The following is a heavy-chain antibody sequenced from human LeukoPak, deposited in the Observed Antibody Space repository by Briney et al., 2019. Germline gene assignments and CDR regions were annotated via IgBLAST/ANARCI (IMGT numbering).Heavy chain of an antibody. CDR3: ARDCSSTSCHDAFDI. J-gene: IGHJ3*02. Sequence: ASVKVSCKASGYTFTSYGISWVRQAPGQGLEWMEWISAYNGNTNYAQKLQGRVTMTTDTSTSTAYMELRSLRSDDTAVYYCARDCSSTSCHDAFDIWGQGTMVTVSS. V-gene: IGHV1-18*01. CDR2: ISAYNGNT. D-gene: IGHD2-2*01. CDR1: GYTFTSYG.